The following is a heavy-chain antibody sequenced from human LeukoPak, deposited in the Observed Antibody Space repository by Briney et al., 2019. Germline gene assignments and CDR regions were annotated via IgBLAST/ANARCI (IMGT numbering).Heavy chain of an antibody. CDR1: GYTFTDNY. Sequence: ASVKVSCKASGYTFTDNYIHWARQAPGQGLEWMGWINPNSGGATGYAQKFQGRVTMTSDTSTRTLYMELSRLRYDDTAVYYCARVRDYSNSPFNWLDSWGQGTLVTVSS. J-gene: IGHJ5*01. V-gene: IGHV1-2*02. CDR2: INPNSGGAT. CDR3: ARVRDYSNSPFNWLDS. D-gene: IGHD4-11*01.